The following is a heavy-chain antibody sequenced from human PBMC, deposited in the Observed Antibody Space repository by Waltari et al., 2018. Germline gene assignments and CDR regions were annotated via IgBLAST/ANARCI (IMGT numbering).Heavy chain of an antibody. J-gene: IGHJ4*02. V-gene: IGHV3-23*03. CDR1: GFTFSSYA. CDR3: AKDYSGSYDY. D-gene: IGHD1-26*01. CDR2: IYSGGST. Sequence: EVQLLESGGGLVQPGGSLRLTCEASGFTFSSYAMSWVRQAPGKGLEWVSVIYSGGSTYYADSVKGRFTISRDNSKNTLYLQMNSLRAEDTAVYYCAKDYSGSYDYWGQGTLVTVSS.